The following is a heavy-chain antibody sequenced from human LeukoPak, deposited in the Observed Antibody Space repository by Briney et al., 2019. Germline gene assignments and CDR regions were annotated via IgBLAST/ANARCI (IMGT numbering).Heavy chain of an antibody. J-gene: IGHJ6*03. Sequence: PSETLSLTCTVSGGSISSYYWSWIRQPAGKGLEWIGRIYTSGGTNYNPSLKSRVTMSVDTSKNQFSLKLSSVTAADTAVYYCARVGVVVPAAKDYYYMDVWGKGTTVTVSS. CDR1: GGSISSYY. D-gene: IGHD2-2*01. CDR3: ARVGVVVPAAKDYYYMDV. CDR2: IYTSGGT. V-gene: IGHV4-4*07.